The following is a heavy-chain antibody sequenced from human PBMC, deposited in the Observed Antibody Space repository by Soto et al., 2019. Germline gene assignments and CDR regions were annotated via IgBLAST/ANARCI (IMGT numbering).Heavy chain of an antibody. V-gene: IGHV3-30*18. CDR2: ISYDGSNK. J-gene: IGHJ4*02. CDR1: GFTFSSYG. D-gene: IGHD4-17*01. Sequence: QVQLVESGGGVVQPGRSLRLSCAASGFTFSSYGIHWVRQAPGKGLEWVAVISYDGSNKYYADSVKGRFTISRDNSKNTLYLQMNSLRAEDTAVYYCAKDSDYGDYLRRNPFDYWGQGTLVTVSS. CDR3: AKDSDYGDYLRRNPFDY.